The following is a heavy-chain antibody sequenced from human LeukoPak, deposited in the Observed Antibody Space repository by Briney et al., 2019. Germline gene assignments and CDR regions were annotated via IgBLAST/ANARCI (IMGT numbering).Heavy chain of an antibody. CDR3: AKVNYDFWSGYLGYFDY. Sequence: GGSLRLSCAASGFTFSSYAMSWVRQAPGKGLEWVSAISGSGGSTYYADSVKGRFTISRDNSKNTLYLQMNSLRAEDTAVYYCAKVNYDFWSGYLGYFDYWGQGTLVTVSS. V-gene: IGHV3-23*01. CDR1: GFTFSSYA. CDR2: ISGSGGST. J-gene: IGHJ4*02. D-gene: IGHD3-3*01.